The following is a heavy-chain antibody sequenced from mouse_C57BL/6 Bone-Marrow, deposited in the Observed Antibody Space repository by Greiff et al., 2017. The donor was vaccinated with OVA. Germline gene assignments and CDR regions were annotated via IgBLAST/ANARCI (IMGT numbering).Heavy chain of an antibody. CDR2: ISDGGSYT. V-gene: IGHV5-4*01. CDR3: AREGGRRTAVGPPYWYFDV. CDR1: GFTFSSYA. Sequence: EVQLVESGGGLVKPGGSLKLSCAASGFTFSSYAMSWVRQTPEKRLEWVATISDGGSYTYYPGKVKGRFTISRDNAKNNLYLQMSHLKSEDTAMYYCAREGGRRTAVGPPYWYFDVWGTGTTVTVSS. D-gene: IGHD1-1*01. J-gene: IGHJ1*03.